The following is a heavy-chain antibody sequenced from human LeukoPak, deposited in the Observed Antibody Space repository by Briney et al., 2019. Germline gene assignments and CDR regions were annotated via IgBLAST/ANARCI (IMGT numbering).Heavy chain of an antibody. J-gene: IGHJ4*02. CDR1: GGSISSSNW. V-gene: IGHV4-4*02. D-gene: IGHD2/OR15-2a*01. Sequence: SETLSLTCAVSGGSISSSNWWSWVRQPPGKGLEWIGEIYHSGSTNYNPSLKSRVTISVDTSKNQFSLKLSSVTAADTAVYYCARDREEYYFDYWGQGTLVTVSS. CDR2: IYHSGST. CDR3: ARDREEYYFDY.